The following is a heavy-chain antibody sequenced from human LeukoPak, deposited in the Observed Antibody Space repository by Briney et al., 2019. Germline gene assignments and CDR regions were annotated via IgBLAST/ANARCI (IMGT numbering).Heavy chain of an antibody. D-gene: IGHD6-13*01. Sequence: SETLSLTCAVYGGSFSGYYWSWIRQPPGKGLEWIGEINHSGSTNYNPSLKSRVTISVDTSKNQFSLKLSSVTAADTAVYYCARLDSRAPFDPWGQGTLVTVSS. CDR3: ARLDSRAPFDP. J-gene: IGHJ5*02. CDR1: GGSFSGYY. V-gene: IGHV4-34*01. CDR2: INHSGST.